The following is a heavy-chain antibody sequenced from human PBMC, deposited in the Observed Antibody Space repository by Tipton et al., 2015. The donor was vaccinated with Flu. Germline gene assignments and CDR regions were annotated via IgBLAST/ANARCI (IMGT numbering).Heavy chain of an antibody. V-gene: IGHV4-34*01. CDR3: ARSDYDLFDY. D-gene: IGHD3-3*01. CDR1: GGSFSGYY. Sequence: TLSLTCAVYGGSFSGYYWSWIRQPQGKGLEWIGEINHSGSTNYNPSLKSRVTISVDTSKNQFSLKLSSVTAADTAVYYCARSDYDLFDYWGQGTLVTVSS. CDR2: INHSGST. J-gene: IGHJ4*02.